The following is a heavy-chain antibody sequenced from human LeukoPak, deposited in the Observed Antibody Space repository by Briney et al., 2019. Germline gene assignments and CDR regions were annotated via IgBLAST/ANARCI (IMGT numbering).Heavy chain of an antibody. Sequence: GGSLRLSCAASGFTFSDYYITWIRQAPGKGLEWVSYISGGSSYTKYADSVKGRYIVSRDNAKNSLYLQMNSLRVEDTAVYHCARGGLYGYDVFDYWGQGTLVTVSS. CDR3: ARGGLYGYDVFDY. J-gene: IGHJ4*02. V-gene: IGHV3-11*06. CDR2: ISGGSSYT. CDR1: GFTFSDYY. D-gene: IGHD5-12*01.